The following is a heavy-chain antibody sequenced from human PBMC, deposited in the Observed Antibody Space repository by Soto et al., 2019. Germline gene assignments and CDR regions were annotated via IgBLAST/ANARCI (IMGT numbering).Heavy chain of an antibody. Sequence: QVQLQQWDAGLLKPSETLSLTCVVYGGSFSGYYWSWIRQPPGKGLEWIGEINHSGSTNYNPSLKSLGAISADTTTNQFSLKLSSVTAAETAVYYCARGFRFCSGGSCYSGWFDPWGQGTRVTVSS. CDR3: ARGFRFCSGGSCYSGWFDP. CDR1: GGSFSGYY. D-gene: IGHD2-15*01. J-gene: IGHJ5*02. CDR2: INHSGST. V-gene: IGHV4-34*01.